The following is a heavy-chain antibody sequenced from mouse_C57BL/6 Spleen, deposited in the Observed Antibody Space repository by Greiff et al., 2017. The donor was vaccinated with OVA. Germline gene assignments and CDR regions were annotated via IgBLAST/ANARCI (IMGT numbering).Heavy chain of an antibody. V-gene: IGHV1-54*01. CDR2: INPGSGGT. CDR3: ARGEVYDGYYDWYFDV. CDR1: GYAFTNYL. J-gene: IGHJ1*03. D-gene: IGHD2-3*01. Sequence: VQLQQSGAELVRPGTSVKVSCKASGYAFTNYLIEWVKQRPGQGLEWIGVINPGSGGTNYNEKFKGTATLTADKSSSTAYMQLSSLTSEDSAVYFCARGEVYDGYYDWYFDVWGTGTTVTVSS.